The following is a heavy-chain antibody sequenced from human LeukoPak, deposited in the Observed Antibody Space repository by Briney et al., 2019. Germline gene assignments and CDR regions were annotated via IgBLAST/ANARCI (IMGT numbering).Heavy chain of an antibody. CDR2: ISAYNGNT. J-gene: IGHJ4*02. CDR3: ARELVSFGDWSYYFDY. Sequence: GASVKVSCKASGHTFTDYWMHWVRQAPGQRLEWMGWISAYNGNTNYAQKLQGRVTMTTDTSTSTAYMELRRLRSDDAAVYYCARELVSFGDWSYYFDYWGQGTLVTVSS. D-gene: IGHD3-10*01. CDR1: GHTFTDYW. V-gene: IGHV1-18*04.